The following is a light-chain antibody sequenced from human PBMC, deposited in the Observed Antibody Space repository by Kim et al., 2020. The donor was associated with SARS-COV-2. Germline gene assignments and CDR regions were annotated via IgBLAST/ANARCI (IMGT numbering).Light chain of an antibody. V-gene: IGLV3-21*04. Sequence: APGKTARVTCGRNNIGWKSVHWCQQKPGEAPVLVIYYDSDRPSAIPERFSGSNSGNTATLTISRVEAGDEADYYCQVWDSSSDHWVFGGGTQLTVL. CDR3: QVWDSSSDHWV. J-gene: IGLJ2*01. CDR1: NIGWKS. CDR2: YDS.